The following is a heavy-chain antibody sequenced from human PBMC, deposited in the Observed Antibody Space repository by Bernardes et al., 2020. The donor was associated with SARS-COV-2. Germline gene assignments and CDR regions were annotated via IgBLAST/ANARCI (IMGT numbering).Heavy chain of an antibody. J-gene: IGHJ5*02. CDR1: GYTLTELS. Sequence: ASVKVSCKVSGYTLTELSMHWVRQAPGKGLEWMGGFDPEDGETIYAQKFQGRVTMTREKSTSTVYMDLSSLRSEDMAVYYCAREVPDIAEVVAGTGRFDPWGQGTLVTVSS. V-gene: IGHV1-24*01. CDR3: AREVPDIAEVVAGTGRFDP. D-gene: IGHD2-15*01. CDR2: FDPEDGET.